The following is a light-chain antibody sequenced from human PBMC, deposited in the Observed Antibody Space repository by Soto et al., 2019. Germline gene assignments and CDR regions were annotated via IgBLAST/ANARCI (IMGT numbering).Light chain of an antibody. V-gene: IGKV1-5*01. Sequence: DIQMTQSPSTLSASVGDRVTITCRASQSIGTWLAWYQQKPGKAPKLLICDASSLEGGVPSRFSGSGSGTEFTLTISSLQPEDSATYYCQQYNSYRWTFGQGTKVEIK. CDR2: DAS. J-gene: IGKJ1*01. CDR1: QSIGTW. CDR3: QQYNSYRWT.